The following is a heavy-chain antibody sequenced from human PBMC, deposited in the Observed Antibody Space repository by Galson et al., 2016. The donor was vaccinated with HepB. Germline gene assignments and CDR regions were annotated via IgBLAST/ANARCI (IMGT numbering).Heavy chain of an antibody. CDR3: TRDPASYN. Sequence: SLRLSCAASGFTFSTSPMSWVRRAPGKGLEWLSSISGSGDRTYYTDSVKSRFTISRDTSKNTLYLQMSSLRVDDTALYYCTRDPASYNWGQGTLVLVSS. J-gene: IGHJ4*02. V-gene: IGHV3-23*01. CDR1: GFTFSTSP. D-gene: IGHD2-21*01. CDR2: ISGSGDRT.